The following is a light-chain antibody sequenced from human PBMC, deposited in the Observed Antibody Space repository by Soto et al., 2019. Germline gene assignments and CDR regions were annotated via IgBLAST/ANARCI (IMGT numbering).Light chain of an antibody. CDR2: GAS. V-gene: IGKV3-20*01. CDR3: QQYGGSPRLT. CDR1: QSVSSNY. J-gene: IGKJ4*01. Sequence: EIVITQSPVTLSVSPGERATLSCRASQSVSSNYLAWYQQKPGQAPRLLIYGASSRATGIPDRFSGSGSGTDFTPTISRLEPEDFAVYYCQQYGGSPRLTFGGGTKVDIK.